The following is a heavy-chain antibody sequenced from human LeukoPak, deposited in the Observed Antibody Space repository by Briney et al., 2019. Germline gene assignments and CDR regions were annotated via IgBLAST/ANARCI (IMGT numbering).Heavy chain of an antibody. V-gene: IGHV3-30*18. CDR1: GFTFSSYG. Sequence: GGSLRLSCAASGFTFSSYGMHWGRQAPGKGLEWVAVISYDGSNKYYADSVKGRFTISRDNSKNTLYLQMNSLRAEDTAVYYCAKDRCSSTSCPLDYWGQGTLVTVSS. J-gene: IGHJ4*02. D-gene: IGHD2-2*01. CDR2: ISYDGSNK. CDR3: AKDRCSSTSCPLDY.